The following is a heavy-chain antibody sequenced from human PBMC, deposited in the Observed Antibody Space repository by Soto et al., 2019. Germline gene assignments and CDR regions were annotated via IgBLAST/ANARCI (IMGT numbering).Heavy chain of an antibody. J-gene: IGHJ4*02. CDR3: ARGSAAAGPYYFDD. CDR2: INAGNGAT. Sequence: GGPVKVSCKASGYTFSTDAMHWVRQAPGQSLEWMGWINAGNGATKYSQNFQDRVTIARDTSANTAFMELSSLRSEDTAVYYCARGSAAAGPYYFDDWAQGTLVTVYS. V-gene: IGHV1-3*01. D-gene: IGHD6-13*01. CDR1: GYTFSTDA.